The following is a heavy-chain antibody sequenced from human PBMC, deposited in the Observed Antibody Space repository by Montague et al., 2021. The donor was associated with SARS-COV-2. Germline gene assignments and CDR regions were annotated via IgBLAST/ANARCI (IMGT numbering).Heavy chain of an antibody. CDR1: GFTFSSYD. CDR3: ARAGRGGASYYYYGMDV. V-gene: IGHV3-13*01. D-gene: IGHD2-21*01. CDR2: IGTAGDT. J-gene: IGHJ6*02. Sequence: SLRLSCAASGFTFSSYDMHWVRQATGKGLEWVSSIGTAGDTYYSGSVMGRFTIITENAKNSLYLQMNSRGAGDTTVYYCARAGRGGASYYYYGMDVWGRGTTVTVSS.